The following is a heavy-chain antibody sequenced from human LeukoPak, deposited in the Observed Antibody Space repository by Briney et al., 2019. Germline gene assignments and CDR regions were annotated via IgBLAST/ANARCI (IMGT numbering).Heavy chain of an antibody. D-gene: IGHD2-8*01. CDR3: ARDEWEYCINGVCRRLDP. Sequence: GASVKVSCKASGYTFTNYDISWVRQAPGQGLEWMGWISGYNGNTNYAQKFQGRVTMTTDTSTSTAYMELRSLRSDDMAVYYCARDEWEYCINGVCRRLDPWGQGTLVTVSS. CDR1: GYTFTNYD. V-gene: IGHV1-18*03. CDR2: ISGYNGNT. J-gene: IGHJ5*02.